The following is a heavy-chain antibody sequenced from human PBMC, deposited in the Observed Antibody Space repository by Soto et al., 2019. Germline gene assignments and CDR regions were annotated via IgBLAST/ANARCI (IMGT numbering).Heavy chain of an antibody. CDR2: IYYSGST. D-gene: IGHD4-4*01. J-gene: IGHJ4*02. V-gene: IGHV4-30-4*01. CDR1: GGSISSGDYY. Sequence: PSETLSLTCTVSGGSISSGDYYWSWIRQPPGKGPEWIGYIYYSGSTYYNPSLKSRVTISVDTSKNQFSLKLSSVTAADTAVYYCARVETTVSYYFDYWGQGTLVTVSS. CDR3: ARVETTVSYYFDY.